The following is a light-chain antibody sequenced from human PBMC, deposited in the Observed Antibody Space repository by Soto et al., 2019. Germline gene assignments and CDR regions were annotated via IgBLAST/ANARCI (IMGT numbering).Light chain of an antibody. Sequence: DIQMTQSPSTLSASVGDRVTITCRASQSISSWLAWYQQKPGKAPKLLIYKASGLESGGPSRFSGSGSGTEFTLTISSLQPDDFATYYCQQYNSYSTFGQGTKVDIK. CDR3: QQYNSYST. CDR1: QSISSW. CDR2: KAS. V-gene: IGKV1-5*03. J-gene: IGKJ1*01.